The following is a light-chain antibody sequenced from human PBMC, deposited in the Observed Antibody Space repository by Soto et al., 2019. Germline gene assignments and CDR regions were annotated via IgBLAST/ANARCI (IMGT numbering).Light chain of an antibody. CDR2: DAS. CDR1: QSISSW. CDR3: QQYNSYSLT. Sequence: DIQMTQSPSTLSASVGDRVTITCRASQSISSWLSWYQQKPGKAPKLLIYDASSLESGVPSRFSGSGSGTEFTLTISSLQPDDFATYYCQQYNSYSLTFGGGTKVEIK. J-gene: IGKJ4*01. V-gene: IGKV1-5*01.